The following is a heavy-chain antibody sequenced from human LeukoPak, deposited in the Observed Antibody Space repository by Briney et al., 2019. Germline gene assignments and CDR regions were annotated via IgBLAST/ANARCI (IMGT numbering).Heavy chain of an antibody. CDR1: GGSISSSSYY. D-gene: IGHD4-11*01. V-gene: IGHV4-39*07. J-gene: IGHJ6*03. Sequence: SETLSLTCTVSGGSISSSSYYWGWIRQPPGKGPEWIGSIYYSGSTYYNPSLKSRVTISVDASKNQFSLKLSSVTAADTAVYYCARVTDDYSQVYYYYMDVWGKGTTVTVSS. CDR3: ARVTDDYSQVYYYYMDV. CDR2: IYYSGST.